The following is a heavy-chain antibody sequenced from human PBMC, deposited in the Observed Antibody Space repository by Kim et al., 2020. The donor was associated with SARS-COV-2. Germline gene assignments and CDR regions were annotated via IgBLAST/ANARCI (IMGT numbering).Heavy chain of an antibody. CDR2: IIPIFGTA. J-gene: IGHJ4*02. Sequence: SVKVSCKASGCTFSSYAISWVRQAPGQGLEWMGGIIPIFGTANYAQKFHGRVTITADESTSTAYMELSSRRSEDTAVYYCARGPDSSGWYGRYLDYWGQGTLVTVSS. V-gene: IGHV1-69*13. D-gene: IGHD6-19*01. CDR3: ARGPDSSGWYGRYLDY. CDR1: GCTFSSYA.